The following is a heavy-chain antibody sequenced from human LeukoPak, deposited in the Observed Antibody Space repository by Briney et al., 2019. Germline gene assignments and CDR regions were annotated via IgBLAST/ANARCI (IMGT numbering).Heavy chain of an antibody. V-gene: IGHV3-9*01. J-gene: IGHJ4*02. D-gene: IGHD2-21*02. CDR2: ISWNSGSI. Sequence: GGSLRLSCAASGFTFDDYAMHWVRQAPGKGLEWVSGISWNSGSIGYADSVKGRFTISRDNAKNSLYLQMNSLRAEDTALYYCAKDISCGGDCYSSGALAYWGQGTLVTVSS. CDR1: GFTFDDYA. CDR3: AKDISCGGDCYSSGALAY.